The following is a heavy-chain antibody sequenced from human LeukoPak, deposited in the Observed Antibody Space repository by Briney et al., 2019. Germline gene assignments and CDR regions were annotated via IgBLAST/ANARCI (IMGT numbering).Heavy chain of an antibody. J-gene: IGHJ5*02. D-gene: IGHD6-13*01. V-gene: IGHV1-69-2*01. CDR2: VDPEDGET. Sequence: ASVKVSCKVSGYTFTDYYMHWVQQAPGKGLEWMGLVDPEDGETIYAEKFQGRVTITADTSTDTAYMELSSLRSEDTAVYYCATVAAAGTPAKYNWFDPWGQGTLVTVSS. CDR3: ATVAAAGTPAKYNWFDP. CDR1: GYTFTDYY.